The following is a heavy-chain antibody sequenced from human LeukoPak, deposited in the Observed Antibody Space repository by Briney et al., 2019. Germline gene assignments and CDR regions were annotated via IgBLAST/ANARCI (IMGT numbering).Heavy chain of an antibody. V-gene: IGHV4-59*01. CDR3: ARDRLQLQS. CDR2: IYYTGNT. D-gene: IGHD1-1*01. Sequence: SGTLSLTCTVSGGSISNYYWNWIRQPPGKGLEWIGYIYYTGNTNYNPSLKSRVTISVDTSKNQFSLKLSSVTAADTAVYYCARDRLQLQSWGQGTLVTVSS. J-gene: IGHJ5*02. CDR1: GGSISNYY.